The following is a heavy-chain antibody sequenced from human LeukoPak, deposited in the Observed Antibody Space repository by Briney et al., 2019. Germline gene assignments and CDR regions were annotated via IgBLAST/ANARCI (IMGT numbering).Heavy chain of an antibody. CDR1: GYSISSGYY. Sequence: SETLSLTCTVSGYSISSGYYWGWIRQPPGKGLEWIGSIYHSGSTYYNPSLKSRVTISVDTSKNQFSLKLSSVTAADTAVFYCASLTTADAFDIWGQGTTVTVSS. D-gene: IGHD3-22*01. V-gene: IGHV4-38-2*02. CDR2: IYHSGST. CDR3: ASLTTADAFDI. J-gene: IGHJ3*02.